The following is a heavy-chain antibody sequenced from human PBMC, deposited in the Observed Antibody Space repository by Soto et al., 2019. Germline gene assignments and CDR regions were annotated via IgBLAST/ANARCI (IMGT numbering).Heavy chain of an antibody. J-gene: IGHJ6*03. D-gene: IGHD2-15*01. CDR3: ARVGYCSGGSCKQYYYYYMDV. CDR1: GGTFSSYT. CDR2: IIPILGIA. V-gene: IGHV1-69*02. Sequence: QVQLVQSGAEVKKPGSSVKVSCKASGGTFSSYTISWVRQAPGQGLEWMGRIIPILGIANYAQKFQGRVKITADKSTSTAYMALSSLRSEDTAVYYCARVGYCSGGSCKQYYYYYMDVWGKGTTVTVSS.